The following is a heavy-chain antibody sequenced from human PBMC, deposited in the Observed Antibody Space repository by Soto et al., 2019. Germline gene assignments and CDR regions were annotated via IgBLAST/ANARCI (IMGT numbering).Heavy chain of an antibody. CDR3: ARDFTVTYKFDY. Sequence: ASVKVSCKASGYTFTSYAMHWVRQAPGQRLEWMGWINAGNGNTKYSQKFQGRVTITRDTSASTAYMELSSLRSEDTAVYYCARDFTVTYKFDYWGQGTLVTVSS. CDR2: INAGNGNT. CDR1: GYTFTSYA. J-gene: IGHJ4*02. D-gene: IGHD4-4*01. V-gene: IGHV1-3*01.